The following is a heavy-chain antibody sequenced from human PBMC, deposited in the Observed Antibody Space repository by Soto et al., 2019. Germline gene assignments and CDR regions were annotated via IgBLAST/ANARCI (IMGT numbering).Heavy chain of an antibody. J-gene: IGHJ6*02. CDR3: ARAVSYGGYYYYGMDV. CDR2: IYYSGST. V-gene: IGHV4-59*01. Sequence: ETLSLTCTVSGGSISSYYWSWIRQPAGKGLEWIGYIYYSGSTNYNPSLKSRVTISVDTSKNQFSLKLSSVTAADTAVYYCARAVSYGGYYYYGMDVWGQGTTVTVSS. D-gene: IGHD1-26*01. CDR1: GGSISSYY.